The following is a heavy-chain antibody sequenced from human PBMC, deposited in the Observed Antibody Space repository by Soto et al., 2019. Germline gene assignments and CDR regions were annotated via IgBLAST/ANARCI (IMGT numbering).Heavy chain of an antibody. J-gene: IGHJ6*02. CDR2: INPNSGGT. D-gene: IGHD2-15*01. CDR3: ARGGKANNLDYYGMDV. V-gene: IGHV1-2*04. Sequence: GASVKVSCKASGYTFTGYYMHWVRQAPGQGLEWMGWINPNSGGTNYAQKFQGWVTMTRDTSISTAYMELSRLRSDDTAVYYCARGGKANNLDYYGMDVWGQGTTVTASS. CDR1: GYTFTGYY.